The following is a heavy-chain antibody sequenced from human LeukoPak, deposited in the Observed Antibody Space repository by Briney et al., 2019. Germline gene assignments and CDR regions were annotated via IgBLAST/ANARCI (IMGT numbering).Heavy chain of an antibody. J-gene: IGHJ4*02. V-gene: IGHV4-59*08. CDR3: ASHAYDSSGYYLYYFDY. CDR2: IYYSGST. CDR1: GGSISRYY. D-gene: IGHD3-22*01. Sequence: SETLSLTCTVSGGSISRYYWSWIRQPPGKGLEWIGYIYYSGSTNYNPSLKSRVTISVDTSKNQFSLKLSSVIAADTAVYYCASHAYDSSGYYLYYFDYWGQGTLVTVSS.